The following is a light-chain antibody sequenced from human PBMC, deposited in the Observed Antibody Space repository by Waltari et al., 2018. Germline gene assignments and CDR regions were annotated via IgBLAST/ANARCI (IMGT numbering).Light chain of an antibody. CDR2: GVN. J-gene: IGLJ2*01. CDR3: QSYDPSLSVV. V-gene: IGLV1-40*01. CDR1: GSNRGAGSD. Sequence: QSVLTQPPSVSGAPGQTVTSSCTGSGSNRGAGSDVHWYQQRPGDAPKLLIYGVNARPLGVPDRFSGSQSGTSASLAIRGLQAEDEADYYCQSYDPSLSVVFGGGTKLTVV.